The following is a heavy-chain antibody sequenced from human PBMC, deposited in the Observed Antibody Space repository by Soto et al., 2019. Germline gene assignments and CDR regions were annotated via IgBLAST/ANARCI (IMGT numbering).Heavy chain of an antibody. Sequence: EVQLLESGGGLVQPGGSLRLSCAASGFTFSSYAMSWVRQAPGKGLEWVSGISGSGSRTYYADSVKGRFTISRDNSKNTLYLQMNSMRAEETAVYYCAKDRIAVAGSYYFYYWGQGTLVTVSS. J-gene: IGHJ4*02. CDR2: ISGSGSRT. D-gene: IGHD6-19*01. CDR3: AKDRIAVAGSYYFYY. V-gene: IGHV3-23*01. CDR1: GFTFSSYA.